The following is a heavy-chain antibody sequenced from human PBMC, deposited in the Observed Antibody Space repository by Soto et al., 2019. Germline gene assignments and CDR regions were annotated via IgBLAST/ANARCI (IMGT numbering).Heavy chain of an antibody. V-gene: IGHV1-69*06. J-gene: IGHJ4*02. CDR3: ARESEDLTSNFDY. Sequence: QVQLVQSGAEVKKPGSSVKVSCKGSGDTFHRHALSWVRQAPGQGLEWMGGIIPMFGTANYAQKFQGRVTITADTSTSTAYMELSSLRFEDTAFYYCARESEDLTSNFDYWGQGTLVTVSS. CDR2: IIPMFGTA. CDR1: GDTFHRHA.